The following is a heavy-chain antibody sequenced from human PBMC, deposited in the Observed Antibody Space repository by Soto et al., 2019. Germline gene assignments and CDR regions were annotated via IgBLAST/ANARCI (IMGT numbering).Heavy chain of an antibody. D-gene: IGHD2-2*01. CDR2: IDPSDSYT. CDR3: ASYCSSTSGYDYYYYGMDV. V-gene: IGHV5-10-1*01. Sequence: PGESLKISCKGSGYSFTSYRSRWERQMPGKGLEWMGRIDPSDSYTNYSPSFQGHVTISADKSISTAYLQWSSLKASDTAMYYCASYCSSTSGYDYYYYGMDVWGQGTTVTVSS. J-gene: IGHJ6*02. CDR1: GYSFTSYR.